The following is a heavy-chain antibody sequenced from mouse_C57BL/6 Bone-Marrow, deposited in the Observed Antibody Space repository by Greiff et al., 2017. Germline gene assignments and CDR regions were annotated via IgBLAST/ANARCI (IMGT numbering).Heavy chain of an antibody. D-gene: IGHD2-5*01. CDR2: IDPEDGDT. Sequence: VQLQQSGAELVRPGASVKLSCTASGFNIKDYYMHWVKQRPEQGLEWIGRIDPEDGDTEYAPKFQGKATMTADPSSNTASLQLSSLTSEDTAVYYCTRGGSNYDWYFDVWGTGTTVTVSS. V-gene: IGHV14-1*01. J-gene: IGHJ1*03. CDR1: GFNIKDYY. CDR3: TRGGSNYDWYFDV.